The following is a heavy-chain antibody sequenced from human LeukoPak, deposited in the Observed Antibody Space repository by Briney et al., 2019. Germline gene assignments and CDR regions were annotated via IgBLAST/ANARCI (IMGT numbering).Heavy chain of an antibody. D-gene: IGHD2-2*01. CDR3: AREYCSSTSCSVDY. J-gene: IGHJ4*02. CDR1: GFTVSSNY. Sequence: GGSLRLSCAASGFTVSSNYMSWVRQAPGKGLEWVSVIYSGGSTYYADSVKDRFTISRDNSKNTLYLQMNSLRAEDTAVYYCAREYCSSTSCSVDYWGQGTLVTVSS. CDR2: IYSGGST. V-gene: IGHV3-66*02.